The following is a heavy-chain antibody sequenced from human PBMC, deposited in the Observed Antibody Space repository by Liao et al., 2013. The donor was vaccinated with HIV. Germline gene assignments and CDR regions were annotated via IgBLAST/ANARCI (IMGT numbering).Heavy chain of an antibody. CDR2: IYYGGST. CDR3: ARGDCGGDCYSARYFDL. Sequence: QVQLQESGPGLVKPSQTLSLTCSVSGGPISSGSYYWSWIRQPAGKGLEWIGFIYYGGSTNYNPSLKSRVTMSVDTSKNQFSLKLSSVTAADTAVYYCARGDCGGDCYSARYFDLWGRGTLVTVSS. CDR1: GGPISSGSYY. J-gene: IGHJ2*01. V-gene: IGHV4-61*02. D-gene: IGHD2-21*01.